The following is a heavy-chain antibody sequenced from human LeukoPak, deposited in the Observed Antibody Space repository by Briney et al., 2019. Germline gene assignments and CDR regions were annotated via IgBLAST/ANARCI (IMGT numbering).Heavy chain of an antibody. CDR3: ASDLNPLLPDAFDI. Sequence: ASVTVSCKASGCTYPHYGISWVGPAAGQGREWVGGINAYNGNTNDTQKHQGRVTMTADTSTSTAYMELRSLRSDDTAVYYCASDLNPLLPDAFDIWGQGTMVTVSS. CDR2: INAYNGNT. J-gene: IGHJ3*02. D-gene: IGHD2-21*01. CDR1: GCTYPHYG. V-gene: IGHV1-18*01.